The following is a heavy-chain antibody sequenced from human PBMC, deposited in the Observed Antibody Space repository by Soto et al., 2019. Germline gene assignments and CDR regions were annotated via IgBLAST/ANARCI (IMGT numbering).Heavy chain of an antibody. Sequence: EVQLVESGGGLVKPGGSLRLSCAASGFTFSSYSMNWVRQAPGKGLEWVSSISSSSSYIYYADSVKGRFTISRDNAKNSLYLQMNSLRAEDTAVYYCARGDSSSWYLGIIYYYYGMVVWGQGTTVTVSS. CDR3: ARGDSSSWYLGIIYYYYGMVV. CDR1: GFTFSSYS. V-gene: IGHV3-21*01. J-gene: IGHJ6*02. D-gene: IGHD6-13*01. CDR2: ISSSSSYI.